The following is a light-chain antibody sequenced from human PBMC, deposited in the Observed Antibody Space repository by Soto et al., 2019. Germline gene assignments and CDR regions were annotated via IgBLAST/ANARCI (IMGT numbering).Light chain of an antibody. CDR2: SNN. V-gene: IGLV1-44*01. CDR3: ATWDDSLNGHVV. Sequence: QSVLTQPPSESGTPGQRVTISCSGSRSNIGSNTLNWYQQLPRAAPTFLIYSNNQRPSGVPNRFSCSKSGTAASLAISGLQSEAEADDYCATWDDSLNGHVVFGGGTKLTVL. CDR1: RSNIGSNT. J-gene: IGLJ2*01.